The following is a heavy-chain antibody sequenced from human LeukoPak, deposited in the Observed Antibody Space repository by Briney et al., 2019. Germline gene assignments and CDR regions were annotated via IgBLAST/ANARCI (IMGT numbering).Heavy chain of an antibody. Sequence: GGSLRLSCAASGFTFDDYAMHWVRQAPGKGLEWVSGISWNSGSIGYADSVKGRFTISRDNAKNSLYLQMNSLGAEDTALYYCAKDHLSSSWSTGAYYYYGMDVWGQGTTVTVSS. J-gene: IGHJ6*02. CDR3: AKDHLSSSWSTGAYYYYGMDV. D-gene: IGHD6-13*01. CDR2: ISWNSGSI. CDR1: GFTFDDYA. V-gene: IGHV3-9*01.